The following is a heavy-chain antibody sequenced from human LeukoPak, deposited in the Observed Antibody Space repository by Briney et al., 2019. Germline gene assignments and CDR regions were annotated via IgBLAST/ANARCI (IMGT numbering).Heavy chain of an antibody. CDR3: ARGYCSGGSCYSHGDYFDY. V-gene: IGHV4-34*01. CDR1: GGSFGGYY. J-gene: IGHJ4*02. D-gene: IGHD2-15*01. CDR2: INHSGST. Sequence: SETLSLTCAVYGGSFGGYYWSWIRQPPGKGLEWIGEINHSGSTNYNPSLKSRVTMSVDTSKNQFSLKLSSVTAADTAVYYCARGYCSGGSCYSHGDYFDYWGQGTLVTVSS.